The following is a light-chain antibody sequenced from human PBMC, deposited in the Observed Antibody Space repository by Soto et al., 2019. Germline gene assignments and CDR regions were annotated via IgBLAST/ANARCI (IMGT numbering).Light chain of an antibody. CDR1: QSVSDSS. CDR2: GAS. V-gene: IGKV3-20*01. CDR3: QLYGDSPMYT. J-gene: IGKJ2*01. Sequence: EIVLTQSPGTLSLSPGERATLSCRASQSVSDSSLAWYHQKPGQAPRLLIYGASWRATGIPDTFSGSGSGTDFTLTISRLEPEDFAVYYCQLYGDSPMYTFGQGTKLEIK.